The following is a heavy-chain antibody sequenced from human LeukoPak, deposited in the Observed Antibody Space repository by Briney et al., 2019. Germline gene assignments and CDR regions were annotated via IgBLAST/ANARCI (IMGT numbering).Heavy chain of an antibody. D-gene: IGHD3-10*01. Sequence: GGSLRLSCVASGFTFSNYAMSWVRQAPGKGLEWPSAISGGGGSTNYADSVKGRFTISRDNAKNTVYLQMNSLRDVDTAVYYCAKHRGAIAMIRGVTIPFDPWGQGTLVTVPS. CDR3: AKHRGAIAMIRGVTIPFDP. CDR1: GFTFSNYA. V-gene: IGHV3-23*01. CDR2: ISGGGGST. J-gene: IGHJ5*02.